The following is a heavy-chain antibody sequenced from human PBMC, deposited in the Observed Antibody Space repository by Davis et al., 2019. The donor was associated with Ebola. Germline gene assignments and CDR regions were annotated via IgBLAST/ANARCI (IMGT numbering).Heavy chain of an antibody. Sequence: GESLKISCAASGFTFGSSAMSWVRQAPGKGLEWVSSIRGSGAYYADSVKGRFTISRDNSKNTLYLQMNSLRAEDTAVYYCAKNNWNDFIILDYWGQGTLVTVSS. CDR2: IRGSGA. CDR1: GFTFGSSA. J-gene: IGHJ4*02. CDR3: AKNNWNDFIILDY. D-gene: IGHD1-1*01. V-gene: IGHV3-23*01.